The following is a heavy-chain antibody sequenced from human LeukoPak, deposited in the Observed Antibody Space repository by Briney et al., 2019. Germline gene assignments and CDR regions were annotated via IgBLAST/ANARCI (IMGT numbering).Heavy chain of an antibody. Sequence: GASVKVSCKASGYTFTGYDINWVRQATGQGLEWMGWMNPNSGNTGYAQKFQGRVTMTRNTSISTASMELSSLRSEDTAVYYCARGEIWSGYYSYYYYYMDVWGKGTTVTVSS. V-gene: IGHV1-8*01. D-gene: IGHD3-3*01. CDR3: ARGEIWSGYYSYYYYYMDV. J-gene: IGHJ6*03. CDR2: MNPNSGNT. CDR1: GYTFTGYD.